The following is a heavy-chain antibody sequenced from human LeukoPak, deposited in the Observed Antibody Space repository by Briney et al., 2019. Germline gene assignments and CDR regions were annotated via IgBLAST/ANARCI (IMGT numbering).Heavy chain of an antibody. CDR2: ISSSSSTI. D-gene: IGHD3-10*01. J-gene: IGHJ6*02. Sequence: GGSLRLSCAASGFTFSSYSMNWVRQAPGKGLEWVSYISSSSSTIYYADSVKGRFTISRDNSKNTLYLQMNSLRAEDTAVYYCAKPVYGSGSYGMDVWGQGTTVAVSS. CDR3: AKPVYGSGSYGMDV. CDR1: GFTFSSYS. V-gene: IGHV3-48*01.